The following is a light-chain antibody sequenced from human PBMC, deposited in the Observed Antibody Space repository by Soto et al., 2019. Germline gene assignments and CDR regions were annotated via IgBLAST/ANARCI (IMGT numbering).Light chain of an antibody. J-gene: IGKJ4*01. CDR1: QYIRSS. CDR3: QQSYSSPLT. CDR2: AAS. V-gene: IGKV1-39*01. Sequence: DIQLTQSPSSLSASAGDRVTSTCRATQYIRSSLNWYQQRPGKAPKPLLSAASSLQSGVPSRFSGSGSGTDFTLTISSLQPEDFATYYCQQSYSSPLTFGGGTKVDIK.